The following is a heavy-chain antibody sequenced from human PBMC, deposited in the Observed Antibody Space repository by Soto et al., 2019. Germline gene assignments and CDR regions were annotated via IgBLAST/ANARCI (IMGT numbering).Heavy chain of an antibody. Sequence: ASVKVSCKVSGYTLTELSMHWVRQAPGKGLEWMGGFDPEDGETIYAQKFQGRVTMTEDTSTDTAYMELSSLRSEDTAVYYCATSRGLYCSGGSCYLANVANWFDPWGQGTLVTVSS. CDR3: ATSRGLYCSGGSCYLANVANWFDP. D-gene: IGHD2-15*01. V-gene: IGHV1-24*01. CDR1: GYTLTELS. CDR2: FDPEDGET. J-gene: IGHJ5*02.